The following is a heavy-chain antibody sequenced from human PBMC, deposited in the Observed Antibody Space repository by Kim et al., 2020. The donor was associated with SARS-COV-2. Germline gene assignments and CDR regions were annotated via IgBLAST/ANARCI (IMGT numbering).Heavy chain of an antibody. Sequence: SETLSLTCAVYGGSFSGYYWSWIRQPPGKGLEWIGEINHSGSTNYNPSLKSRVTISVDTSKNQFSLKLSSVTAADTAVYYCASRGAAAAGYWGQGTLVTVSS. CDR1: GGSFSGYY. V-gene: IGHV4-34*01. J-gene: IGHJ4*02. CDR2: INHSGST. CDR3: ASRGAAAAGY. D-gene: IGHD6-25*01.